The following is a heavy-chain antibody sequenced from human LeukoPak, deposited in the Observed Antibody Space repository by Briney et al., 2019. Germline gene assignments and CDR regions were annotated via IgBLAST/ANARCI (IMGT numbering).Heavy chain of an antibody. V-gene: IGHV1-69*13. D-gene: IGHD5-18*01. CDR2: IIPIFGTA. J-gene: IGHJ3*02. CDR1: GGTFSSYA. CDR3: ARDTAMVTSSFDI. Sequence: SVKVSCKASGGTFSSYAISWVRQAPGQGLEWMGGIIPIFGTANYAQKFQGRVAITADQSTSTAYMELSSLRSEDTAVYYCARDTAMVTSSFDIWGQGTMVTVSS.